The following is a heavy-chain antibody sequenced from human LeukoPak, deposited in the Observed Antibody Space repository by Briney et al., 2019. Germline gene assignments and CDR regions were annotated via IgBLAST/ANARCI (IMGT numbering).Heavy chain of an antibody. J-gene: IGHJ4*02. CDR1: GFTFSSYA. D-gene: IGHD3-10*01. V-gene: IGHV3-23*01. Sequence: GGSLRLSCAASGFTFSSYAMSWVREAPGKGLEWVSAISVSGGSTYYADSVKGRFTISRDNSKNTLYLQMNSLRAEDTAVDYCAKDGDLYGSGKFDYWGQGTLVTVSS. CDR2: ISVSGGST. CDR3: AKDGDLYGSGKFDY.